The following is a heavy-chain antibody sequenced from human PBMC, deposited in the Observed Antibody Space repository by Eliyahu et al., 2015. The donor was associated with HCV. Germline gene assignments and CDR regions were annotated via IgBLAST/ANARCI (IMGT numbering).Heavy chain of an antibody. V-gene: IGHV4-59*01. CDR3: ASGGGGIAVAGTGGWFDP. Sequence: QVQLQESGPGLVKPSETLSLTCTVSGGSITXYYWRWSRQPPGKGLELIGDIHYSGSTNYNPSLKSRVTISVDTSKNQFSLKLTSVTAADTAVYYCASGGGGIAVAGTGGWFDPWGQGMLVTVSS. CDR2: IHYSGST. D-gene: IGHD6-19*01. CDR1: GGSITXYY. J-gene: IGHJ5*02.